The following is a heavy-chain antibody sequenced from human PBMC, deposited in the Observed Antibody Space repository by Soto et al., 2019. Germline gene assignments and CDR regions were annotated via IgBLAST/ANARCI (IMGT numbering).Heavy chain of an antibody. D-gene: IGHD3-10*01. Sequence: SETLSLTCTVSVGSISSGDYYWSWIRQPPGKGLEWIGYNYYSGSTYYNPSLKSRVTISVDTSKNQFSLKLSSVTAADTAVYYCARDRGKNGMDVWGQGTTVTVSS. J-gene: IGHJ6*02. CDR2: NYYSGST. CDR3: ARDRGKNGMDV. CDR1: VGSISSGDYY. V-gene: IGHV4-30-4*01.